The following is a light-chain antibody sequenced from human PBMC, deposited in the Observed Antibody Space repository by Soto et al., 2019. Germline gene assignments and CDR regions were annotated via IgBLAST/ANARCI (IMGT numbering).Light chain of an antibody. Sequence: DIQMTQSPSTLSASVGDRVTITCRASQSISSWLAWYQQKPGKAPKLLIYKASSLESGVPSRFSGSGSGTGFTRTISRRQPDDFATYYCQQYNSYSPNTFGQGTKLEIK. V-gene: IGKV1-5*03. CDR2: KAS. J-gene: IGKJ2*01. CDR3: QQYNSYSPNT. CDR1: QSISSW.